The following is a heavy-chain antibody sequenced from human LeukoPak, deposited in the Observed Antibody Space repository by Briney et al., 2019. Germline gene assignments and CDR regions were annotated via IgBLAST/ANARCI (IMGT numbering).Heavy chain of an antibody. CDR2: IIPIFGTA. D-gene: IGHD2-2*01. J-gene: IGHJ3*02. Sequence: SVKVSCKASGGTFSSYAISWVRQAPGQGLEWMGGIIPIFGTANYAQKFQGRVTITADESTGTAYMELSSLRSEDTAVYYCASRPYQLLVGKSGDAFDIWGQGTMVTVSS. CDR3: ASRPYQLLVGKSGDAFDI. V-gene: IGHV1-69*13. CDR1: GGTFSSYA.